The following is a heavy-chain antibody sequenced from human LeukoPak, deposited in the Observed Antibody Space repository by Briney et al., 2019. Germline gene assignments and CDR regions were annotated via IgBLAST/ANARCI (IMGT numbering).Heavy chain of an antibody. V-gene: IGHV1-69*13. J-gene: IGHJ4*02. CDR3: ARPGRESGSRANYYFDY. CDR1: GGTFSSYA. Sequence: SVKVSCKASGGTFSSYAISWVRQAPGQGLEWMGGIIPIFGTANYAQKFQGRVTITADESTSTAYMELSSLRSEDTAVYYCARPGRESGSRANYYFDYWGQGTLVTVSS. D-gene: IGHD4/OR15-4a*01. CDR2: IIPIFGTA.